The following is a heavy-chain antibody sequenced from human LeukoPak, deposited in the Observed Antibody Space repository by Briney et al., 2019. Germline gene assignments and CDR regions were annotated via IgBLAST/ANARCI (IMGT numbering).Heavy chain of an antibody. D-gene: IGHD6-19*01. J-gene: IGHJ4*02. CDR1: GFTFSDYY. V-gene: IGHV3-11*04. Sequence: GGSLRLSCAASGFTFSDYYMSWIRQAPGKGLEWVSYITNSGSTIYYADSVKGRFTISRDNAKNSLYLQMNSLRAEDTAVYYCAKDRGSSAWYFFDNWGQGTLVTVSS. CDR3: AKDRGSSAWYFFDN. CDR2: ITNSGSTI.